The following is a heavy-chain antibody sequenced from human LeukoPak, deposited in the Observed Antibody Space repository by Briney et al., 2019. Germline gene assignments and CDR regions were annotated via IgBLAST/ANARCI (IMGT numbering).Heavy chain of an antibody. CDR1: GFTFTSSA. CDR3: AADGMNYGDFDY. D-gene: IGHD4-17*01. CDR2: IVVGSGNT. J-gene: IGHJ4*02. Sequence: VKVSCKASGFTFTSSAMQCVRQPRGQRLEWIGWIVVGSGNTNYAQKFQERVTITRDMSTSTAYMELSSLRSEDTAVYYCAADGMNYGDFDYWGQGTLVTVSS. V-gene: IGHV1-58*02.